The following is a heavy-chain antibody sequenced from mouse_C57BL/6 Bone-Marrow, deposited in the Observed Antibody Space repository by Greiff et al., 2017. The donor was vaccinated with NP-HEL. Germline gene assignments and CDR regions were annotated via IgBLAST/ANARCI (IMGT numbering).Heavy chain of an antibody. J-gene: IGHJ4*01. CDR2: IWSGGST. CDR1: GFSLTSYG. CDR3: ARGGGSSYPYAMDY. Sequence: VQLQQSGPGLVQPSQSLSITCTVSGFSLTSYGVHWVRQSPGKGLEWLGVIWSGGSTDYNAAFISRLSISKENSKSQVFFKMNSLQADDTAIYYCARGGGSSYPYAMDYWGQGTSVTVSS. D-gene: IGHD1-1*01. V-gene: IGHV2-2*01.